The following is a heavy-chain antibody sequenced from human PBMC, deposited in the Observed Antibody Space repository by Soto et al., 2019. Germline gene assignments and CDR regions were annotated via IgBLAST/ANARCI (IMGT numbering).Heavy chain of an antibody. CDR1: GYTFTGYY. J-gene: IGHJ6*02. V-gene: IGHV1-2*02. CDR2: INPNSGGT. Sequence: QVQLVQSGAEVKKPGASVKVSCKASGYTFTGYYMHWVRQAPGQGLEWMGWINPNSGGTNYAQKFQGRVTMTRDTSISTAYMERSRLRSDDTAVYYCARVKGLYSSSWYGGYYYYGMDVWGQGTTVTVSS. CDR3: ARVKGLYSSSWYGGYYYYGMDV. D-gene: IGHD6-13*01.